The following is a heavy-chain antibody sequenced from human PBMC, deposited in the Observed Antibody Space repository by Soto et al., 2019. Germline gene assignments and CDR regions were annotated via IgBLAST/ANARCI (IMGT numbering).Heavy chain of an antibody. D-gene: IGHD6-19*01. Sequence: EVQLVESGGDLVQPGGSLRLSCAASGFTFRAFEMNWVRQAPGKGLEWVSYISSSGSTIYYADSVKGRFTISRDNAKNSLYLQMNSLRAEDTAVYYCARDPGGWYGDAFDIWGQGTMVTVSS. V-gene: IGHV3-48*03. J-gene: IGHJ3*02. CDR2: ISSSGSTI. CDR3: ARDPGGWYGDAFDI. CDR1: GFTFRAFE.